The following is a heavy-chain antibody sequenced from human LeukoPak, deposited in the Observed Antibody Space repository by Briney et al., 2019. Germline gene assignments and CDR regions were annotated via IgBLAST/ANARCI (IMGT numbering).Heavy chain of an antibody. CDR1: GGSISSRSYY. Sequence: SETLSLTCTVSGGSISSRSYYWGWIRQPPGKGLEWIGSIWYSGSTYYNPALKSRVTISLDTSKNQFSLKLSSVTAADTAVYYCARDRDDILTGYRYGMDVWGQGTTVTASS. CDR3: ARDRDDILTGYRYGMDV. J-gene: IGHJ6*02. V-gene: IGHV4-39*07. CDR2: IWYSGST. D-gene: IGHD3-9*01.